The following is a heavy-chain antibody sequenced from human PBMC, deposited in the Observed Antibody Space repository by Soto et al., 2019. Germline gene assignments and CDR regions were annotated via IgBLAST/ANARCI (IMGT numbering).Heavy chain of an antibody. CDR1: GYTFIGYY. V-gene: IGHV1-2*04. Sequence: ASVKVSCKASGYTFIGYYIHWVRQAPGQGREWMGWINPNSGGTSYAPRFQGWVTMTRDRSISTADMALSRLKPDHTSVNYCARVGWWRASLGYDGMDVWGQGTTVTVSS. CDR2: INPNSGGT. CDR3: ARVGWWRASLGYDGMDV. J-gene: IGHJ6*02. D-gene: IGHD2-15*01.